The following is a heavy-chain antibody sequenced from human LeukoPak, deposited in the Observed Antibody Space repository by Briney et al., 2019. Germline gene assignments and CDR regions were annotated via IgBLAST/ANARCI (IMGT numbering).Heavy chain of an antibody. Sequence: GGSLRLSCAASRFTFSSYAMSWVRQAPGKGLEWVSVIYSGGSTYYADSVKGRFTISRDNSKNTLYLQMNSLRAEDTAVYYCARDGSYWGQGTLVTVSS. CDR3: ARDGSY. D-gene: IGHD1-26*01. CDR2: IYSGGST. J-gene: IGHJ4*02. V-gene: IGHV3-53*01. CDR1: RFTFSSYA.